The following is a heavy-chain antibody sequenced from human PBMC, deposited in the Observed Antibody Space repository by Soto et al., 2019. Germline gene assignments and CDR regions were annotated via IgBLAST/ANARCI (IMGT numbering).Heavy chain of an antibody. V-gene: IGHV3-33*01. Sequence: LRLSCAASGVPFSSYGMHWVRQAPGKGLEWVAVIWYDGSNKYYADSVKGRFTISRDNSKNTLYLQMNSLRAEDTAVYYCARDLNYFCSGYDNGHLWSKGSPVTVCS. D-gene: IGHD3-3*01. CDR2: IWYDGSNK. CDR1: GVPFSSYG. CDR3: ARDLNYFCSGYDNGHL. J-gene: IGHJ4*02.